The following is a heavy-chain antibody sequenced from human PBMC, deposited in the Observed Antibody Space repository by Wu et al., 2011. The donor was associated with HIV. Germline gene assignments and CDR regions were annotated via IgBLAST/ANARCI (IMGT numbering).Heavy chain of an antibody. Sequence: QVQLVQSGAEVKKPGSSVKVSCKASGGTFSSYAINWVRQAPGQGLEWMGGITPIFGAADYAQKFQGRVTFSADKSTSTDYMELSSLRSEDTAMYYCARGKCSSTNCYNDAFDIWARDNGHRLF. V-gene: IGHV1-69*14. CDR2: ITPIFGAA. CDR3: ARGKCSSTNCYNDAFDI. J-gene: IGHJ3*02. CDR1: GGTFSSYA. D-gene: IGHD2-2*02.